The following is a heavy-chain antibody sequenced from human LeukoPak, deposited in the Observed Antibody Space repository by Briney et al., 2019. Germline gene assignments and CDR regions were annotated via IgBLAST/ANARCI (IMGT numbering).Heavy chain of an antibody. CDR2: IRSSGTTI. CDR3: ARDRGAVTDVFDY. Sequence: YIRSSGTTIHYAHSVKGRFTISRDNAKNSLYLQMNSLRAEDTAVYYCARDRGAVTDVFDYWGQGTLVTVSS. J-gene: IGHJ4*02. V-gene: IGHV3-11*04. D-gene: IGHD6-19*01.